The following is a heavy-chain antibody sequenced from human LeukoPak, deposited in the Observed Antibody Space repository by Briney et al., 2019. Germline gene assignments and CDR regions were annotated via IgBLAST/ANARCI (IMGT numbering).Heavy chain of an antibody. CDR3: ARGRGEYYYDSSGFGGY. J-gene: IGHJ4*01. CDR2: INTDGSST. V-gene: IGHV3-74*01. Sequence: PGGSLRLSCAASGFTFSSYWMHWVRQAPGKGLVWVSRINTDGSSTSYADSVKGRFTISRDNAKNTLYLQMNSLRAEDTAVYYCARGRGEYYYDSSGFGGYWGHGTLVTVPS. CDR1: GFTFSSYW. D-gene: IGHD3-22*01.